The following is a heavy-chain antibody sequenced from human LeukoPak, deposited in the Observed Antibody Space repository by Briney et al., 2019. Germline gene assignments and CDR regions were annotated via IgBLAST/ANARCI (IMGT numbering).Heavy chain of an antibody. CDR2: ISSSSSYI. Sequence: PGGSLRLSCAASGFTFSSYSMNWVRQAPGKGLEWVSSISSSSSYIYYADSVKGRFTISRDNDKNSLYLQMNSLRAEDTAVYYCARGEDSSSFYYYMDVWGKGTTVTVSS. D-gene: IGHD6-13*01. V-gene: IGHV3-21*01. J-gene: IGHJ6*03. CDR1: GFTFSSYS. CDR3: ARGEDSSSFYYYMDV.